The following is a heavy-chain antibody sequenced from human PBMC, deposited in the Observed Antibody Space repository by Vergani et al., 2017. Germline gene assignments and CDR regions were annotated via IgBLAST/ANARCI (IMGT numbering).Heavy chain of an antibody. D-gene: IGHD6-19*01. CDR3: AKVGRSEVAGTFGAFDI. J-gene: IGHJ3*02. CDR1: GFTFTAHG. Sequence: EVQLLESGGGLVQPGGSLRLSCVASGFTFTAHGLNWVRQAPGKGLEWVSTLSASDRRTHYADSVKGRFTISRDISKNTLFLHMNSLRPEDTAVYYCAKVGRSEVAGTFGAFDIWGQGTMVTVSS. CDR2: LSASDRRT. V-gene: IGHV3-23*01.